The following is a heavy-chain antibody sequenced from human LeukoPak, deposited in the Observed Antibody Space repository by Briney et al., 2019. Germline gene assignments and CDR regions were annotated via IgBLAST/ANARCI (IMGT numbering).Heavy chain of an antibody. V-gene: IGHV4-59*08. CDR1: GVSISSYY. J-gene: IGHJ4*02. D-gene: IGHD1-26*01. CDR3: ARLAAISGSDYPDD. CDR2: IFYSGNT. Sequence: PSETLSLTCTVSGVSISSYYWSWIRQPPGKGLEWIGYIFYSGNTIYNPSHRSRVTISADTSKKHFSLRLRSVTAADTAVYYCARLAAISGSDYPDDWGRGTLVTVSS.